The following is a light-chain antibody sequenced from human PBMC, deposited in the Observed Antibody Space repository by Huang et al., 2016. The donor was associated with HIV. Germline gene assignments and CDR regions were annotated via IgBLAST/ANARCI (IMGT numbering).Light chain of an antibody. CDR1: QNLLHSSGHNR. J-gene: IGKJ2*01. V-gene: IGKV2-28*01. CDR3: MQGLQTPPT. Sequence: EIVMTQSPLSLPVSPGQPASISCTSSQNLLHSSGHNRLDWYLQKPGQSPQLLIFLTSNRASGVPDKFTGSGSGSNFTLSINKVQPDDVGMYYCMQGLQTPPTFGQGTKLEI. CDR2: LTS.